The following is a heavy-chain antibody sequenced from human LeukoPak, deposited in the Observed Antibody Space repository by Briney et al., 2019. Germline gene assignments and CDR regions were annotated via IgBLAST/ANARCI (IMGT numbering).Heavy chain of an antibody. D-gene: IGHD3-10*01. CDR2: ITGSGGST. J-gene: IGHJ4*02. Sequence: QREGSVRLSCAPSGFTFDNFAMTWVRQAPGKGLEWVSEITGSGGSTYYADSVKGRFTISRDNSKNTLYLQMNSLRAEDTAIYYCARELFDFDYWGQGTLVTVSS. CDR3: ARELFDFDY. V-gene: IGHV3-23*01. CDR1: GFTFDNFA.